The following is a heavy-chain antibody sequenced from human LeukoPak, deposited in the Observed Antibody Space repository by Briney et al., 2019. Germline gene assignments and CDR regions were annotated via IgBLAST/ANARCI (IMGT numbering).Heavy chain of an antibody. CDR2: IYSGGST. V-gene: IGHV3-66*01. D-gene: IGHD3-10*01. CDR3: ARDFTVRGVIPAEYFQH. CDR1: GFTVSSNY. Sequence: GGSLRLSCAPSGFTVSSNYMSWVRQAPGKGLEWVSVIYSGGSTYYADSVKGRFTISRDNSKNTLYLQMNSLRAEDTAVYYCARDFTVRGVIPAEYFQHWGQGTLVTVSS. J-gene: IGHJ1*01.